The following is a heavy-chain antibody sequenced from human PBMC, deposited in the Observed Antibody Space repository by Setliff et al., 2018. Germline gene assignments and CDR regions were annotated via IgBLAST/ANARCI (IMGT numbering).Heavy chain of an antibody. D-gene: IGHD2-8*01. Sequence: ASVKVSCKASGYTFSNYGITWVRQAHGQGLEWMGWISAYTGNTKFAQKFQGRVTMTTDTSTSTAYLELRSLTSDDTAVYYCSKLVRYCTTTACQGASGAEFWVQGPLVTVSS. V-gene: IGHV1-18*01. CDR3: SKLVRYCTTTACQGASGAEF. CDR2: ISAYTGNT. J-gene: IGHJ4*02. CDR1: GYTFSNYG.